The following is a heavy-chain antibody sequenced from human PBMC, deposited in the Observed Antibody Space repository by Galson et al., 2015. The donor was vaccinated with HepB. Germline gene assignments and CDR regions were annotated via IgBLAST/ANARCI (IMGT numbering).Heavy chain of an antibody. Sequence: SLRLSCAASGFIFSAYAMAWVRQAPGKGLEWVSAISGSGGSPYYADSVKGRFTISRDNAKKTLYLQVHSLRAEDTAVYYCAKALAGARYYYGVDVWGQGTTVTVSS. CDR2: ISGSGGSP. J-gene: IGHJ6*02. CDR1: GFIFSAYA. CDR3: AKALAGARYYYGVDV. V-gene: IGHV3-23*01. D-gene: IGHD3-10*01.